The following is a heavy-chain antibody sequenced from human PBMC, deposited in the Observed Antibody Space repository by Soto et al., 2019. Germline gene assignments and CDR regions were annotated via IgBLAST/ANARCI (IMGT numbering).Heavy chain of an antibody. CDR1: GFTFSSYA. J-gene: IGHJ3*02. V-gene: IGHV3-23*01. D-gene: IGHD3-10*01. CDR3: ANPNWGGLLWFGAYDDAFDI. Sequence: GGSLRLSCAASGFTFSSYAMSWVRQAPGKGLEWVSAISGSGGSTYYADSVKGRFTISRDNSKNRLYLQMNSLRAEDTAVYYCANPNWGGLLWFGAYDDAFDIWGQGTMVTVSS. CDR2: ISGSGGST.